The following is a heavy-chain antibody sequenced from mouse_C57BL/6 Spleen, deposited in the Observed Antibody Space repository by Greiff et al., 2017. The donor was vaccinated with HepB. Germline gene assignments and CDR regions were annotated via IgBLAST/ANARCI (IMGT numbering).Heavy chain of an antibody. J-gene: IGHJ2*01. V-gene: IGHV7-1*01. CDR1: GFTFSDFY. D-gene: IGHD2-4*01. CDR2: SRNKANDYTT. CDR3: ATLGDYEAFDY. Sequence: EVKVVESGGGLVQSGRSLRLSCATSGFTFSDFYMEWVRQAPGKGLEWIAASRNKANDYTTEYSASVKGRFIVSRDTSQSILYLQMNALRAEDTAMYYCATLGDYEAFDYWGQGTTLTVSS.